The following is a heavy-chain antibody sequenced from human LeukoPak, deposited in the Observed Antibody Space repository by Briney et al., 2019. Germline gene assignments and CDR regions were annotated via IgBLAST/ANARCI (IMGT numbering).Heavy chain of an antibody. J-gene: IGHJ6*02. CDR1: GYTFTGYY. CDR2: ISAYNGNT. D-gene: IGHD3-22*01. V-gene: IGHV1-18*04. Sequence: GASVKVSCKASGYTFTGYYMHWVRQAPGQGLEWMGWISAYNGNTNYAQKLQGRVTMTTDTSTSTAYMELRSLRSDDTAVYYCAREAYYDSSGTSGYYYGMDVWGQGTTVTVSS. CDR3: AREAYYDSSGTSGYYYGMDV.